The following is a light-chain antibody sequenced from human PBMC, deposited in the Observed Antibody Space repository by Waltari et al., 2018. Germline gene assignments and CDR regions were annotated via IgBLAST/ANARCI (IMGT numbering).Light chain of an antibody. CDR2: DVT. CDR1: GSDVGGSNF. J-gene: IGLJ2*01. CDR3: SSYTTTRVI. V-gene: IGLV2-14*03. Sequence: QSALTQPASVSGSPGQSITISCRGTGSDVGGSNFLSWYQQHPAKAPRVIIYDVTTRPSGVSDRFSGSKSGNTASLTISGLQAEDEADYYCSSYTTTRVIFGGGTKVTVL.